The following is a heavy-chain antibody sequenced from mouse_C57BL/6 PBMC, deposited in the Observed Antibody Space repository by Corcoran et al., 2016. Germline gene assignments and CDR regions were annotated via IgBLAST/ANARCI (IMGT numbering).Heavy chain of an antibody. CDR1: GYTFTTYG. D-gene: IGHD1-1*01. CDR2: INAYSGVP. CDR3: ARQTTGVEYYFDY. J-gene: IGHJ2*01. Sequence: QIQLVQSGPELKKPGETVKISCKASGYTFTTYGMSWVKQAPGKGLKWIGWINAYSGVPTYADDFKGRLAFSLETSASTAYLQINNLKNEDTATYFCARQTTGVEYYFDYWGQGTTLTVSS. V-gene: IGHV9-3*01.